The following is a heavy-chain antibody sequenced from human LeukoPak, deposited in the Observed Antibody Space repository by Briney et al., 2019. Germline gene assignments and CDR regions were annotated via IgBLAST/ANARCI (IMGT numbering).Heavy chain of an antibody. CDR3: AREDPQTTVPEGMDV. J-gene: IGHJ6*02. CDR2: IYYSGST. Sequence: PSETLSLTCTVSGGSISSYYGSWIRQPPGKGLEWIGYIYYSGSTNYNPSLKSRVTISVDTSKNQFSLKLSSVTAADTAVYYCAREDPQTTVPEGMDVWGQGTTVTVSS. D-gene: IGHD4-17*01. CDR1: GGSISSYY. V-gene: IGHV4-59*01.